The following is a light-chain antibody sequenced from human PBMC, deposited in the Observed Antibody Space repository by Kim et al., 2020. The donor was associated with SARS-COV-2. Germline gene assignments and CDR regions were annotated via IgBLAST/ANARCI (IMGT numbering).Light chain of an antibody. Sequence: PGERATLSCRASQSVSSSYLAWYQQKPGQAPRLLIYGASSRATGIPDKFSGSGSGTDFTLTISRLEPEDFAVYYCQQYGSSPPWTFGQGTKVDIK. CDR2: GAS. CDR1: QSVSSSY. CDR3: QQYGSSPPWT. J-gene: IGKJ1*01. V-gene: IGKV3-20*01.